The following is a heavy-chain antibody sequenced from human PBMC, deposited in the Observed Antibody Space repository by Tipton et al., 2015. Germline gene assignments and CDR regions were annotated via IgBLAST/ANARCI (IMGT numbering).Heavy chain of an antibody. D-gene: IGHD3-9*01. V-gene: IGHV4-38-2*01. CDR1: AYSISSDYY. Sequence: TLSLTCAVSAYSISSDYYWGWIRQPPGKGLERIGSISHSGNTYYNPSLKSQVTMSRDTSKNQFSLKMTSVTAADTAVYYCACQDYDSLTRDYQTVDYWGQGALVTVSS. J-gene: IGHJ4*02. CDR2: ISHSGNT. CDR3: ACQDYDSLTRDYQTVDY.